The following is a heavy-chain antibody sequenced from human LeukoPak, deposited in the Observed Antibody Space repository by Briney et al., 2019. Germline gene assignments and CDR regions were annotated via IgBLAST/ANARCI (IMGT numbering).Heavy chain of an antibody. D-gene: IGHD5-12*01. V-gene: IGHV3-23*01. CDR1: GFTFSSYG. CDR3: ARDEVDIVATTIWGIDY. Sequence: PGGSLRLSCAASGFTFSSYGMSWVRQAPGKGLEWVSAISGNGGSTYYADSVKGRFTISRDNPKNTLYLQMNSLRAEDTAVYYCARDEVDIVATTIWGIDYWGQGTLVTVSS. CDR2: ISGNGGST. J-gene: IGHJ4*02.